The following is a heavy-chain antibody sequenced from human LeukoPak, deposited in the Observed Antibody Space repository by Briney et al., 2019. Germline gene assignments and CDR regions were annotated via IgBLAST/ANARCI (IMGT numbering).Heavy chain of an antibody. CDR3: VKDTWAVVTAILDY. CDR2: IKEDASQI. Sequence: GGSLSLSCVASGFPFSASWMSWVRQAPGKGLEGVANIKEDASQIGYIDSVKGRFTISRDNARNSVYLQMDSLRVEDTAVYYCVKDTWAVVTAILDYWGQGTLVTVSS. CDR1: GFPFSASW. J-gene: IGHJ4*02. D-gene: IGHD2-21*02. V-gene: IGHV3-7*01.